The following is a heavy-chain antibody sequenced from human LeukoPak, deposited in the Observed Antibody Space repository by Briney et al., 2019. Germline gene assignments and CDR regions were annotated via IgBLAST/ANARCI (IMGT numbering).Heavy chain of an antibody. CDR3: ARDGHAFDI. CDR1: GFTFSSYG. Sequence: PGGSLRLSCAASGFTFSSYGMSWVRQAPGKGLEGVSGISGSGGSTYHADPVKGRFTISRDNSKNTLYLQMNSLRAEDTAVYYCARDGHAFDIWGQGTMVSVSS. CDR2: ISGSGGST. J-gene: IGHJ3*02. D-gene: IGHD3/OR15-3a*01. V-gene: IGHV3-23*01.